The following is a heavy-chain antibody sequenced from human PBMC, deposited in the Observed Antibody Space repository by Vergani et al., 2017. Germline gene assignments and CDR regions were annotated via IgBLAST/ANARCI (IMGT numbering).Heavy chain of an antibody. D-gene: IGHD3-10*01. CDR2: IWYDGSKK. CDR3: ARGNYYGSGNYVDP. Sequence: QVQLVESGGGVVQPGRSLRLSCAASGFTFSTYGMHWVRQAPGKGLEWVAVIWYDGSKKYYGDSVKGRFTISRDNSKNTLYLQMNSLSAEDTAVYYCARGNYYGSGNYVDPWGQGTLVTVSS. J-gene: IGHJ5*02. CDR1: GFTFSTYG. V-gene: IGHV3-33*01.